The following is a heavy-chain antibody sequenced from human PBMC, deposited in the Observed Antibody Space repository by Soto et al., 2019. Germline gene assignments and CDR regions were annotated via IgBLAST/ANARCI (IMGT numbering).Heavy chain of an antibody. J-gene: IGHJ6*02. Sequence: PGGSLRLSCAVSGFKFSMFDMSWVRQAPGKGPEWVAAVSGSVDNTYYADSVKGRFTMSRDYTQKTVLLQMNGLRGEDTAVYYCAKSPSRVPCGMDIWGQGTTVTSP. V-gene: IGHV3-23*01. CDR1: GFKFSMFD. CDR3: AKSPSRVPCGMDI. D-gene: IGHD2-2*01. CDR2: VSGSVDNT.